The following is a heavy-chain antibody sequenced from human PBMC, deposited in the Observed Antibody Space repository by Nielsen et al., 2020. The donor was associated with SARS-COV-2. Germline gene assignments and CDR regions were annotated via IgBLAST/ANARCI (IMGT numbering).Heavy chain of an antibody. Sequence: GESLKISCAASGFTVSSNYMSWVRQAPGKGLEWVSVIYSGGSTYYADSVKGRFTISRDNSKNTLYLQMNSLRAEDTALYYCAKDMAGGPDYWGQGTLVTVSS. CDR3: AKDMAGGPDY. CDR1: GFTVSSNY. J-gene: IGHJ4*02. CDR2: IYSGGST. D-gene: IGHD6-19*01. V-gene: IGHV3-53*05.